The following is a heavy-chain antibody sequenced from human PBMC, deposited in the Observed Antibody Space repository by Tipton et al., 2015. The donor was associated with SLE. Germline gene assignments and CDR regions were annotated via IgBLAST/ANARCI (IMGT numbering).Heavy chain of an antibody. D-gene: IGHD5-12*01. V-gene: IGHV4-61*09. CDR3: ARLGLPPDNWFDP. CDR1: GGSIRSGSYY. J-gene: IGHJ5*02. CDR2: IYTSGAT. Sequence: TLSLTCTVSGGSIRSGSYYWTWIRQPAGKGLEWIGHIYTSGATNYNPSLKSRVTISADTSKNQFSLKLSSVTAADTAVYYCARLGLPPDNWFDPWGQGTLVTVSS.